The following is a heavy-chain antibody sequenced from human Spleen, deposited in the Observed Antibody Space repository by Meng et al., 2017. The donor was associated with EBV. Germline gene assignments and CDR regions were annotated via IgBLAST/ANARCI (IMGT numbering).Heavy chain of an antibody. CDR2: INHSGST. CDR1: GGSFSGYY. Sequence: QGPLQQWGAGRLKPSGTLSLTCAVYGGSFSGYYWTWIRQPPGKDLEWIGLERIGEINHSGSTNYNPSLKSRLTISVDTSMNQFSLKLSSVTAADTAVYYCARVYSDSGSYLAYWGQGTLVTVSS. CDR3: ARVYSDSGSYLAY. V-gene: IGHV4-34*02. J-gene: IGHJ4*02. D-gene: IGHD3-10*01.